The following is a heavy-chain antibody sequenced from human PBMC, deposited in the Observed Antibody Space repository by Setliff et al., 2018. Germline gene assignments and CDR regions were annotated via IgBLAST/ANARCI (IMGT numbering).Heavy chain of an antibody. J-gene: IGHJ3*02. CDR2: ISPYNGVT. CDR3: AISTLSLCLGDTCPNAFDI. D-gene: IGHD2-2*01. CDR1: GGSFDSDV. Sequence: ASVKVSCKASGGSFDSDVITWVRQAPGQGLEWMGGISPYNGVTNYEKRFQGRVTMTTDTSASAAYLELRSLKSDDTAVYFCAISTLSLCLGDTCPNAFDIWGQGTLVTVS. V-gene: IGHV1-18*01.